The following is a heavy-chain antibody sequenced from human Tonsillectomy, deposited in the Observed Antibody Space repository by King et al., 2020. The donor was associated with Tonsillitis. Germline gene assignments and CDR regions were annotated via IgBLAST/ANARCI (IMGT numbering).Heavy chain of an antibody. D-gene: IGHD2-8*01. CDR2: ISSSSSYI. CDR1: GFTFSSYS. Sequence: VQLVESGGGLGKPGGSLRLSCAASGFTFSSYSMNWVRQAPGKGLEWVSSISSSSSYIYYTDSVKGRFTISRDNAKNSLDLQMNSLRAEDTAVYYCASTPHCTNGVCRDYWGQGTLVTVSS. CDR3: ASTPHCTNGVCRDY. V-gene: IGHV3-21*01. J-gene: IGHJ4*02.